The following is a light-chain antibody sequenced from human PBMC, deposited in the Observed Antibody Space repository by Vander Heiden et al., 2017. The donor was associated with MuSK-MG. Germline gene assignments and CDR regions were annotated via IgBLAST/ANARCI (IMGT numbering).Light chain of an antibody. CDR3: QEWDSSTFGV. J-gene: IGLJ2*01. V-gene: IGLV3-1*01. CDR1: KLGDKY. CDR2: QDS. Sequence: SYELTQPPSVSVSPGQTASITCSGDKLGDKYACWYQQKPGQSPVLVIYQDSKRPSGIPERFSGSNSGNTATLTISGTQAMDEADDYCQEWDSSTFGVFGGGTKLTVL.